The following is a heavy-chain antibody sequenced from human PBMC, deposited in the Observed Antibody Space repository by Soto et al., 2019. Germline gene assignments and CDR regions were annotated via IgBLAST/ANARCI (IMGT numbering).Heavy chain of an antibody. J-gene: IGHJ6*02. CDR2: ISGSGGST. Sequence: GESLKISCAASGLTFSSYAMSWVRQAPGKGLEWVSAISGSGGSTYYADSVKGRFTISRDNSKNTLYLQMNSLRAEDTAVYYCATNTWKGFQLVYYYYGMDVWGQGTTVTVSS. D-gene: IGHD6-13*01. V-gene: IGHV3-23*01. CDR3: ATNTWKGFQLVYYYYGMDV. CDR1: GLTFSSYA.